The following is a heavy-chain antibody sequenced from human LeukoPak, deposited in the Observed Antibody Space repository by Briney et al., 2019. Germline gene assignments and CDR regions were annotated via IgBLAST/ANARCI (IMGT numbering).Heavy chain of an antibody. D-gene: IGHD6-13*01. CDR2: INHSGST. J-gene: IGHJ6*02. V-gene: IGHV4-34*01. CDR3: ARSPYSSSWSYYYGMDV. Sequence: SETLSLTCAVYGGSFSGYYWSWIRQPPGKGLEWIGEINHSGSTNYNPSLKSRVTTSVDTSKNQFSLKLSSVTAADTAVYYCARSPYSSSWSYYYGMDVWGQGTTVTVSS. CDR1: GGSFSGYY.